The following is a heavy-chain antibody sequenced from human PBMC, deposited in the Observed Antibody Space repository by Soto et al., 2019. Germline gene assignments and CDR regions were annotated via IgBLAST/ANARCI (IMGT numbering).Heavy chain of an antibody. CDR3: ARALPGLRGFDY. J-gene: IGHJ4*02. D-gene: IGHD5-12*01. Sequence: SVKVSCKASGGTFSSYAISWVRQAPGQGLEWMGGIIPIFGTANYAQKFQGRVMITADESTSTAYMELSSLRSEDTAVYYCARALPGLRGFDYWGQGTLVTVSS. V-gene: IGHV1-69*13. CDR1: GGTFSSYA. CDR2: IIPIFGTA.